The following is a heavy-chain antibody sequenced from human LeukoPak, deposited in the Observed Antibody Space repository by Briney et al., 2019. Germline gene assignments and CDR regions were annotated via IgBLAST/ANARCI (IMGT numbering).Heavy chain of an antibody. CDR2: ISYDGSNK. CDR3: ARDQLAYSGYDTLFDY. V-gene: IGHV3-30-3*01. D-gene: IGHD5-12*01. Sequence: GGSLRLSCAASGFTFNIYAIHWVRQAPGKGLEWVAVISYDGSNKYYADSVKGRFTISRDNSKNTLYLQMNSLRAEDTAVYYCARDQLAYSGYDTLFDYWGQGTLVTVSS. J-gene: IGHJ4*02. CDR1: GFTFNIYA.